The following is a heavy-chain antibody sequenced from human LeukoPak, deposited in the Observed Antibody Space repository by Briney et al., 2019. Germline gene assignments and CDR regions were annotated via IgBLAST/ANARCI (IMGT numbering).Heavy chain of an antibody. Sequence: GGSLRLSCAASGFTFSSYSMNWVRQAPGKGLEWVSSVSSSSSYIYYADSVKGRFTISRDNAKNSLYLQMNSLRAEDTAVYYCARDQEGYCSGGSCRGAGFDPWGQGILVTVSS. CDR1: GFTFSSYS. J-gene: IGHJ5*02. CDR3: ARDQEGYCSGGSCRGAGFDP. CDR2: VSSSSSYI. V-gene: IGHV3-21*01. D-gene: IGHD2-15*01.